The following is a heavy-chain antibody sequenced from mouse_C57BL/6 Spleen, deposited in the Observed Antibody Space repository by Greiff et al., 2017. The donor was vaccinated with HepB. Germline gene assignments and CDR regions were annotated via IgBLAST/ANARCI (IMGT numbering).Heavy chain of an antibody. V-gene: IGHV1-64*01. D-gene: IGHD1-1*01. CDR2: IHPNSGST. CDR3: ARDTTVVASYYFDY. CDR1: GYTFTSYW. Sequence: QVQLQQPGAELVKPGASVKLSCKASGYTFTSYWMHWVKQRPGQGLGWIGMIHPNSGSTNYNEKFKSKATLTVDKSSSTAYMQLSSLTSEDSAVYYCARDTTVVASYYFDYWCQGTTLTVSS. J-gene: IGHJ2*01.